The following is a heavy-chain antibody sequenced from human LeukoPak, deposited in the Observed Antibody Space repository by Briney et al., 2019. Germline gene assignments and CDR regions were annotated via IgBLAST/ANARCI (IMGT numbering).Heavy chain of an antibody. CDR2: IYHSGST. D-gene: IGHD3-10*01. CDR3: ARSLWFGEYDAFDI. V-gene: IGHV4-38-2*01. J-gene: IGHJ3*02. Sequence: SEALSLTCAVSGYSISSGYYWGWIRQPPGKGLEWIGSIYHSGSTYYNPSLKSRVTISVDTSKNQFSLKLSSVTAADTAVYYCARSLWFGEYDAFDIWGQGTMVTVSS. CDR1: GYSISSGYY.